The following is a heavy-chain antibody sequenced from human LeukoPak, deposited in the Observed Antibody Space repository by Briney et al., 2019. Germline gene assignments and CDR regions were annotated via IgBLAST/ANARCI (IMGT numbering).Heavy chain of an antibody. J-gene: IGHJ6*03. V-gene: IGHV4-59*01. CDR3: ARERGRTHYDFWSGYRMDV. CDR2: IYYSGST. D-gene: IGHD3-3*01. Sequence: SETLSLTCTVSGGSISSYYWSWIRQPPGKGLEWIGYIYYSGSTNYNPSLKSRVTISVDTSKNQFSLKLSSVTAADTAVYYCARERGRTHYDFWSGYRMDVWGKGTTVTVSS. CDR1: GGSISSYY.